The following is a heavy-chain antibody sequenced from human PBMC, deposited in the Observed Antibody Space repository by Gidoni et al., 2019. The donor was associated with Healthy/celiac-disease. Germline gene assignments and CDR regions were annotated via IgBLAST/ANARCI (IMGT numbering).Heavy chain of an antibody. Sequence: VRLVQSGAEVKKPGASVKVSCTASDYTFTGYFIHWVRQAPGQGLEWMGWINPNSGGTNYAQKFQGRVTMTRDTSISTAYMELSRLRSDDTAVYYCARTSIVGATRGDYYYYGMDVWGQGTTVTVSS. D-gene: IGHD1-26*01. CDR3: ARTSIVGATRGDYYYYGMDV. V-gene: IGHV1-2*02. CDR1: DYTFTGYF. J-gene: IGHJ6*02. CDR2: INPNSGGT.